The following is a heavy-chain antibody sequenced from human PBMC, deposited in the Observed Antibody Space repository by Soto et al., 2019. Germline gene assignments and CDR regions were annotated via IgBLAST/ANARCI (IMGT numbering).Heavy chain of an antibody. CDR2: IWYDGTLK. J-gene: IGHJ6*03. V-gene: IGHV3-33*01. CDR1: GFTFSDYG. Sequence: QVQLVESGGGVVQPGRSLRLSCATSGFTFSDYGFHWVRQAPGKGLEWVAVIWYDGTLKYYADSVKGRFTISRDNSKNTLSLLMTSLRAEDTAVYYCARYNYCMDVWGKGTMVTVSS. CDR3: ARYNYCMDV.